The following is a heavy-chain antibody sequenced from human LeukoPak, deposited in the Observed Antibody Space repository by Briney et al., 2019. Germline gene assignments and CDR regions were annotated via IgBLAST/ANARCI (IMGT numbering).Heavy chain of an antibody. D-gene: IGHD3-10*01. J-gene: IGHJ3*02. Sequence: SETLSLTCTVSGGSISSSSYYWGWIRQPPGKGLEWIGSIYYSGSTYYNPSLKSRVTISVDTSKNQFSLKLSSVTAADTAVYYCARQAYGPHDAFDIWGQGTMVTVSS. V-gene: IGHV4-39*01. CDR3: ARQAYGPHDAFDI. CDR2: IYYSGST. CDR1: GGSISSSSYY.